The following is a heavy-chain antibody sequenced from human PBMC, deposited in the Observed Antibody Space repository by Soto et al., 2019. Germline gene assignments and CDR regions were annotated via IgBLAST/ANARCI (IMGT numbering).Heavy chain of an antibody. CDR2: IYSGGNT. Sequence: EVQLVESGGGLVQPGGSLRLSCAASGFTVSSKYLSWVRQAPGKGLELVSVIYSGGNTYYADSVKGRFTIPRHNSKNTLFLQMNSLTTEDTAVYYCATSTGDYWGRGTLVTVSS. CDR3: ATSTGDY. J-gene: IGHJ4*02. V-gene: IGHV3-53*04. CDR1: GFTVSSKY.